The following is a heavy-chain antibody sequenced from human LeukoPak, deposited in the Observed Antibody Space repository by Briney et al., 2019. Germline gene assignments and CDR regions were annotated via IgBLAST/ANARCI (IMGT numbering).Heavy chain of an antibody. CDR3: ARERRFSSSSSVFDY. CDR2: IVPNSGGT. D-gene: IGHD6-6*01. CDR1: GYTFTDYY. J-gene: IGHJ4*02. V-gene: IGHV1-2*02. Sequence: GASVEVSCKASGYTFTDYYIHWVRQAPGQGLEWMGWIVPNSGGTNYAQKFQGRVTLTRDTSISTAHMELSRLRSDDTAVYYCARERRFSSSSSVFDYWGQGTLVTVSS.